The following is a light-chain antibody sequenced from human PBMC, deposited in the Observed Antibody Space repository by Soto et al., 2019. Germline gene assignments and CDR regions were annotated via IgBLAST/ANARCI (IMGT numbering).Light chain of an antibody. CDR3: SSYTSSSTL. V-gene: IGLV2-14*01. J-gene: IGLJ1*01. CDR1: SSDVGGYNY. CDR2: DVS. Sequence: QSVLTQPAPVSGAPGQSITISCPGNSSDVGGYNYVSWYQQHPGEAPKLMIYDVSNRPSGVSNRFSGSKSGNTASLTISGLQAEDEADYYCSSYTSSSTLFGTGTKVTVL.